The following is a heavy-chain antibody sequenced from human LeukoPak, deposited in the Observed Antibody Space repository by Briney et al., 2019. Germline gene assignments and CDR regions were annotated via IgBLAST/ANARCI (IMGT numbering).Heavy chain of an antibody. V-gene: IGHV4-4*07. Sequence: SETLSLTCTVSGGSISTYYWSWIRQPAGKGLEWIGRIHISGNTDYNPSLESRVTMSVHTSKNQFSLKLTSVTAADTAVYYCAREGSMTARPFVSIDYWGQGTLVTVFS. D-gene: IGHD6-6*01. J-gene: IGHJ4*02. CDR1: GGSISTYY. CDR3: AREGSMTARPFVSIDY. CDR2: IHISGNT.